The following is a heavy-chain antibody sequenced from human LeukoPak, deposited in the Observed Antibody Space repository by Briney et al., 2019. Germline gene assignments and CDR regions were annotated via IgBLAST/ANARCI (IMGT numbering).Heavy chain of an antibody. J-gene: IGHJ4*02. CDR2: ISGSGHKI. V-gene: IGHV3-48*03. Sequence: GGSLRLSCAASGFTFSSSEMNWVRQAPGKGLEWVSYISGSGHKIKYADSVKGRFSISRDNAEQSLYLQMNSLRAEDTAVYYCARRAPRTDWGQGTLVSVSS. CDR1: GFTFSSSE. CDR3: ARRAPRTD.